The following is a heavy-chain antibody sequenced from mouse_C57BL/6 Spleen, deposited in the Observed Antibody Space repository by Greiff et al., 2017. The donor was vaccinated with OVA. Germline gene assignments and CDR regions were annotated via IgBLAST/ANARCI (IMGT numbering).Heavy chain of an antibody. CDR3: TREVTYYFDY. D-gene: IGHD2-2*01. Sequence: QVQLQQSGAELVRPGASVTLSCKASGYTFTDYEMHWVKQTPVHGLEWIGAIDPETGGTAYNQKFKGKAILTADKSSSTAYMALRSLTSEDSAVYYGTREVTYYFDYWGQGTTRTVAS. J-gene: IGHJ2*01. CDR2: IDPETGGT. CDR1: GYTFTDYE. V-gene: IGHV1-15*01.